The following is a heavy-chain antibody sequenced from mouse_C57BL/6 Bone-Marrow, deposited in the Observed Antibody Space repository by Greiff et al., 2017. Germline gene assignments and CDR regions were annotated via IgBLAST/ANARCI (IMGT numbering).Heavy chain of an antibody. CDR1: GFTFSSYA. D-gene: IGHD2-1*01. CDR2: ISSGGDYI. V-gene: IGHV5-9-1*02. J-gene: IGHJ4*01. Sequence: EVKLMESGEGLVKPGGSLKLSCAASGFTFSSYAMSWVRQTPEKRLEWVAYISSGGDYIYYADTVKGRFTISRDNARNTLYLQMSSLKSEDTAMYYCTREGIYYGNYDYYAMDYWGQGTSVTVSS. CDR3: TREGIYYGNYDYYAMDY.